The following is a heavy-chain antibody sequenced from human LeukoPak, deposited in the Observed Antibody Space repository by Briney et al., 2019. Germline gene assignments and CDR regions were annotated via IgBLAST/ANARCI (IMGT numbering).Heavy chain of an antibody. V-gene: IGHV3-30*18. CDR2: ISFHGSNK. CDR3: AKERGAAAATVYFDY. J-gene: IGHJ4*02. D-gene: IGHD6-13*01. Sequence: PGGSLRLSCTASGFTFSTYGMHWVRQAPGKGLEWVAVISFHGSNKNYADSVKGRFTISRDNSKNTVYLQMNSLRAEDTAVYYCAKERGAAAATVYFDYWGQGTLVTVSS. CDR1: GFTFSTYG.